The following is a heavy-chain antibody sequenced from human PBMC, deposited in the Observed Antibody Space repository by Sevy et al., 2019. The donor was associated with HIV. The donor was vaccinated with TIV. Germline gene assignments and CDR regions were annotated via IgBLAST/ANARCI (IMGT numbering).Heavy chain of an antibody. CDR1: KYSFSDHY. CDR3: ATGFRYRSYWSAVDF. V-gene: IGHV1-2*02. CDR2: INPDNGGT. D-gene: IGHD3-10*01. Sequence: ASVKVSCKASKYSFSDHYIHWVRQAPGQGLEWMGWINPDNGGTNCAQKFQGRVTMTRHTSISTTYMEMSSLGSDDTAVYYCATGFRYRSYWSAVDFWGQGTLVTVSS. J-gene: IGHJ4*02.